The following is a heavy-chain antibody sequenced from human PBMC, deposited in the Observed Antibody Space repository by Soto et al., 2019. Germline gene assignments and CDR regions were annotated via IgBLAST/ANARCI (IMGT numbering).Heavy chain of an antibody. D-gene: IGHD4-17*01. CDR2: IHYSGST. CDR1: GGSVRSENYF. V-gene: IGHV4-61*01. Sequence: QVQLQESGPGLVKPSETLSLTCTVSGGSVRSENYFWSWIRQPPGKGLEWIGYIHYSGSTNYSPSLKSRVTISVDTSNNQVSLTRRSVTAADTAVYYCAREKGAGATYTFFDYCGRGALGTVS. CDR3: AREKGAGATYTFFDY. J-gene: IGHJ4*02.